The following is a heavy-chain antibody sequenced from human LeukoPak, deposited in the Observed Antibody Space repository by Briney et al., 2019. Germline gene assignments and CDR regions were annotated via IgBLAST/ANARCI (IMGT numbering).Heavy chain of an antibody. CDR2: ISASGAKI. CDR1: GFPLSSYR. J-gene: IGHJ4*02. V-gene: IGHV3-48*01. D-gene: IGHD1-1*01. CDR3: ARVKGTYFDY. Sequence: GGSLRLSCTVSGFPLSSYRMNWFRQAPGKGLEWVAYISASGAKIYYVDSVMGRFTVSRDNPQSSLFLQMNSPRAEDTAVYYCARVKGTYFDYWGQGALVTVSS.